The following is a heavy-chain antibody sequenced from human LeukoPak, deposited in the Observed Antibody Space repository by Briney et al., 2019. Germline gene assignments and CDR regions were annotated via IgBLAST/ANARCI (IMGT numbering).Heavy chain of an antibody. V-gene: IGHV4-38-2*02. Sequence: SETLSLTCTVSGDSISSAYYWAWIRQPPGKGLEWIGSIYHSGGTYYNSSLKSRVTISVDTSKNQFSLKLSSVTAADTAVYYCARDEGGYQGIWGQGTLVTVSS. CDR1: GDSISSAYY. J-gene: IGHJ4*02. CDR3: ARDEGGYQGI. D-gene: IGHD2-2*01. CDR2: IYHSGGT.